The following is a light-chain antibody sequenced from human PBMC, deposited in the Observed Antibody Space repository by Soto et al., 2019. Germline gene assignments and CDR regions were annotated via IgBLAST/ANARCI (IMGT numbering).Light chain of an antibody. CDR2: WAS. CDR1: QIVYYNSANRNY. CDR3: QQYYTTLS. V-gene: IGKV4-1*01. J-gene: IGKJ4*01. Sequence: DTVLTQSQDSWAVPLGVRPTFNCKPSQIVYYNSANRNYLACYQQNPGQPPKLLIYWASTRDSGVPDRFSGSGSGADFTLTISSLQAEDVAVYYCQQYYTTLSFGGGTKVEIK.